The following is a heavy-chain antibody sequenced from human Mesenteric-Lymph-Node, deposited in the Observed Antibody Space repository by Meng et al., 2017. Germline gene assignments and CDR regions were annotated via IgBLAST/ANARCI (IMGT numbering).Heavy chain of an antibody. CDR3: AKDGDDSNPPDAFDI. CDR2: ISGSGGST. V-gene: IGHV3-23*01. CDR1: GFTFSSYA. Sequence: GESLKISCAASGFTFSSYAMSWVRQAPGKGLEWVSAISGSGGSTYYADSVKGRFTISRDNSKNTLYLQMNSLRAEDTAVYYCAKDGDDSNPPDAFDIWGQGAKVTVSS. D-gene: IGHD4-11*01. J-gene: IGHJ3*02.